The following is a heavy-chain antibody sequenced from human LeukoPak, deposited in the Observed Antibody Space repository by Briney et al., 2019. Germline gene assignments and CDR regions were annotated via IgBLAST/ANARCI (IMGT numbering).Heavy chain of an antibody. D-gene: IGHD6-13*01. Sequence: GESLKISCKGSGYSFTSYWIGWVRQMPGKGLEWMGIIYPSDSDTRYSPSFQGQVTISADKSISTAYLQWSSLKASDTAMYYCARTPPGIAAAGSWWFDPWGQGILVTVSS. V-gene: IGHV5-51*01. J-gene: IGHJ5*02. CDR2: IYPSDSDT. CDR1: GYSFTSYW. CDR3: ARTPPGIAAAGSWWFDP.